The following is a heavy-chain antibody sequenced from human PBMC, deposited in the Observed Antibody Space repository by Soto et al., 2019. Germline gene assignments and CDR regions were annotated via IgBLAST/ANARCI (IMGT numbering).Heavy chain of an antibody. V-gene: IGHV3-30*03. CDR3: HLDEDGDF. CDR2: ISNDGSTQ. D-gene: IGHD1-1*01. CDR1: GFTFSNYG. J-gene: IGHJ4*02. Sequence: QVQLVESGGGVVQPGRSLRLSCAASGFTFSNYGVHWVRQPLAKGLEWVAVISNDGSTQYYPDSVKGRFTISRDNSKNQLSRQMNGVRAEDTAVYSCHLDEDGDFWGQGPLVTVCS.